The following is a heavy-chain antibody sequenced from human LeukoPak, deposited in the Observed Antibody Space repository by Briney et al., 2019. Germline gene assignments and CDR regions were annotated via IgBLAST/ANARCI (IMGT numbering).Heavy chain of an antibody. CDR3: ARERYSSAGIDY. Sequence: PGGSLRLSCAASGFTFSSYGMHWVRQAPGKGLEWVAFIRYDGSNKYYADSVKGRFTISRDNSKNTLYLQMNSLRAEDTAVYYCARERYSSAGIDYWGQGTLVTVSS. V-gene: IGHV3-30*02. CDR2: IRYDGSNK. J-gene: IGHJ4*02. CDR1: GFTFSSYG. D-gene: IGHD6-25*01.